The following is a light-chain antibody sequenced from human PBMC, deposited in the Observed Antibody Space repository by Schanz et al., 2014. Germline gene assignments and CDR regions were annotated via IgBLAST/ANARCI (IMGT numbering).Light chain of an antibody. V-gene: IGLV2-14*03. CDR3: CSYAGSTSVV. CDR1: SSDIGLYNY. CDR2: DVN. Sequence: QSALTQPASVSGSPGQSITVSCTGTSSDIGLYNYVSWYQQHPGKAPKLMIYDVNDRPSGISNRFSGSKSGSTASLRISELQAEDESNYSCCSYAGSTSVVFGGGTKLTVL. J-gene: IGLJ2*01.